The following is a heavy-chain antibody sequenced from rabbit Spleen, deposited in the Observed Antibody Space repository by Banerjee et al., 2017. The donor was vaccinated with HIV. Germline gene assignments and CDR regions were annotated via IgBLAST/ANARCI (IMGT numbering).Heavy chain of an antibody. J-gene: IGHJ4*01. CDR1: GFSFSYSDY. CDR3: VREVAAKFNL. D-gene: IGHD4-1*01. V-gene: IGHV1S40*01. CDR2: IGAGVSYTT. Sequence: QSLEESGGDLVKPGASLTLTCTASGFSFSYSDYMCWVRQPPGKGPEWIACIGAGVSYTTYYATWAKGRFTISKTSSTTVTLQLNSLTAADTATYFCVREVAAKFNLWGQGTLVTVS.